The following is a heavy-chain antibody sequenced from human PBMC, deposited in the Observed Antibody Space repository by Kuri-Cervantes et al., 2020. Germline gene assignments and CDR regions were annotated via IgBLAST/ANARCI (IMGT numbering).Heavy chain of an antibody. CDR1: GYIFTNYG. CDR3: ASPVQQLSGSYGEMYFDY. V-gene: IGHV1-3*01. CDR2: INGDDGDT. D-gene: IGHD1-26*01. Sequence: ASVKVSCKASGYIFTNYGLHWVRQAPGQRPEWMGWINGDDGDTKYSQKFQGRVTITRDTSASTAYMDLSSLRSEDTAVYYCASPVQQLSGSYGEMYFDYWGQGTLVTVSS. J-gene: IGHJ4*02.